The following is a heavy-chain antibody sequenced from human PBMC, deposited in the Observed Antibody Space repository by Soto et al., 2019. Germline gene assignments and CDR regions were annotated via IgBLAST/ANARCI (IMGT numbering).Heavy chain of an antibody. Sequence: SETLSLTCSVSGGSIRSYYWSWIRQSPEKGLEWIGYFYHSGNSNYNPSLKSRVTISVDTSKNQLSLSLRSATAADTAVYFCARISSVDPYGYVNGGLDVWGQGTTVIVSS. J-gene: IGHJ6*02. CDR3: ARISSVDPYGYVNGGLDV. D-gene: IGHD5-18*01. V-gene: IGHV4-59*01. CDR1: GGSIRSYY. CDR2: FYHSGNS.